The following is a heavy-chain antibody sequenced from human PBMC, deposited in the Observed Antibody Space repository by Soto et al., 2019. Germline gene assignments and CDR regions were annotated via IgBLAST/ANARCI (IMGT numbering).Heavy chain of an antibody. CDR2: IIPIFGTA. Sequence: SVKVSCKASGGTFSSYAISWVRQAPGQGLEWMGGIIPIFGTANYAQKFQGRVTITADESTSTAYMELSSLRSEDTAVYYCAKDGSLAPAAQNWFDPWGQGTLVTVSS. CDR3: AKDGSLAPAAQNWFDP. V-gene: IGHV1-69*13. D-gene: IGHD2-2*01. J-gene: IGHJ5*02. CDR1: GGTFSSYA.